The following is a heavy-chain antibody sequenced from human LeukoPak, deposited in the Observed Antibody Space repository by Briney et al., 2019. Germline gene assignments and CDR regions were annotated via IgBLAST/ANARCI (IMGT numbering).Heavy chain of an antibody. V-gene: IGHV3-30*18. CDR3: AKDYFAAFDY. CDR2: ISYDGSNK. J-gene: IGHJ4*02. D-gene: IGHD2/OR15-2a*01. CDR1: GFTFSSYG. Sequence: HPGRSLRLSCAASGFTFSSYGMHWVRQAPGKGLEWVAVISYDGSNKYYADSVKGRFTISRDNSKNTLYLQMNSLRAEDTAVYYCAKDYFAAFDYWGQGTLVTVSS.